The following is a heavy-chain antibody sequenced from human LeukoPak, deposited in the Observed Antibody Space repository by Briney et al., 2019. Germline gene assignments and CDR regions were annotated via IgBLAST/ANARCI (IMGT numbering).Heavy chain of an antibody. Sequence: SETLSLTCTVSGYSISSGFYWGWIRQPPGKGLEWIGNVYHGGSSYYNPSLKSRVTISVDTSKNQFSLKLSSVTAADTAVYYCARDSPTILDYMDVWGKGTTVTVSS. D-gene: IGHD5-24*01. CDR2: VYHGGSS. V-gene: IGHV4-38-2*02. CDR3: ARDSPTILDYMDV. J-gene: IGHJ6*03. CDR1: GYSISSGFY.